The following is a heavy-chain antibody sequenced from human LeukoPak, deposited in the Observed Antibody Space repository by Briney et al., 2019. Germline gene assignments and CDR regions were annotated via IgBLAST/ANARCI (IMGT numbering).Heavy chain of an antibody. Sequence: PGGSLRLSCAASGFSFGSYGMHWVRQAPGKGLEWVAVISHEGSFKNHADSVKGRFTISRDNSKNMVYLQMNSLRTEDTAVYYCAKDMVRGVRPYYFDYWGQGTLVTVSS. D-gene: IGHD3-10*01. CDR1: GFSFGSYG. CDR2: ISHEGSFK. CDR3: AKDMVRGVRPYYFDY. J-gene: IGHJ4*02. V-gene: IGHV3-30*18.